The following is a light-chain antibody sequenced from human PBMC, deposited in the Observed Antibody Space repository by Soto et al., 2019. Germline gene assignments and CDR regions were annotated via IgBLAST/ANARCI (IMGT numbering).Light chain of an antibody. Sequence: QSVLTQPPSVSGAPGQRVTISCTGSSSNIGAGYDVHWYQQFPGTAPKLLIYGNGNRPSGVPDRFSGSKSGTSASLAITGLQAEDEADYYCQSFDSSLSVVFGGGTKLTVL. CDR3: QSFDSSLSVV. V-gene: IGLV1-40*01. CDR2: GNG. CDR1: SSNIGAGYD. J-gene: IGLJ3*02.